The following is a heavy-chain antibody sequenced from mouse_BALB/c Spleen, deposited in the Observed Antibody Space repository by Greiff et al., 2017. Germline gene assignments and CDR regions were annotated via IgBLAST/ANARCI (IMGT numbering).Heavy chain of an antibody. D-gene: IGHD2-1*01. V-gene: IGHV5-6*02. CDR2: ISSGGSYT. CDR3: AGRIAWVREAMDY. CDR1: GFTFSSYG. Sequence: EVKLVQSGGDLVKPGGSLKLSCAASGFTFSSYGMSWVRQTPDKRLEWVATISSGGSYTYYPDSVKGRFTISRDNAKNTLYLQMSSLKTEDTAMYYDAGRIAWVREAMDYWGQGTSVTVSS. J-gene: IGHJ4*01.